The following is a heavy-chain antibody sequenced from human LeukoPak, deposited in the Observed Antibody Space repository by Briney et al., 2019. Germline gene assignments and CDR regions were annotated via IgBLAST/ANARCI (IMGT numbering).Heavy chain of an antibody. CDR2: INPNSGGT. CDR3: ARDLIVVVVAATLGFDP. V-gene: IGHV1-2*02. D-gene: IGHD2-15*01. CDR1: GYTFTGYY. Sequence: ASVKVSCKASGYTFTGYYMHWVRQAPGQGLEWMGWINPNSGGTNYAQKFQGRVTMTRDTSISTAYMELSRLGSDDTAVYYCARDLIVVVVAATLGFDPWGQGTLVTVSS. J-gene: IGHJ5*02.